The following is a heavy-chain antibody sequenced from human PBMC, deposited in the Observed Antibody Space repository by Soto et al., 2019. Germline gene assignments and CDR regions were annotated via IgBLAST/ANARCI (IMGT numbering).Heavy chain of an antibody. Sequence: PGPSVKVSCKASGYVFTGHHMHWVRQAPGQGLEWMGWINPNRGGTNYAQKFQGRVTMTRDTSISTAYMELRRLRFDDTAVYYCARGLDFGDYADNFYYYYAMDVWGQGTTVTVSS. J-gene: IGHJ6*02. V-gene: IGHV1-2*02. CDR3: ARGLDFGDYADNFYYYYAMDV. CDR2: INPNRGGT. D-gene: IGHD4-17*01. CDR1: GYVFTGHH.